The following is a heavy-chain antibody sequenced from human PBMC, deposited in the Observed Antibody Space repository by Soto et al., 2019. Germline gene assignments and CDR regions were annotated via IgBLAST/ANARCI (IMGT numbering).Heavy chain of an antibody. D-gene: IGHD2-2*01. Sequence: ASVKVSCKASGYTFTGYYMHWVRQAPGQGLEWMGWINPNSGGTNYAQKFQGWVTMTRDTSISTAYMELSRLRSDDTDVYCCAIYCYCSSTSSYAGYNYCMDVWGKGTTVTVSS. CDR3: AIYCYCSSTSSYAGYNYCMDV. CDR1: GYTFTGYY. J-gene: IGHJ6*03. CDR2: INPNSGGT. V-gene: IGHV1-2*04.